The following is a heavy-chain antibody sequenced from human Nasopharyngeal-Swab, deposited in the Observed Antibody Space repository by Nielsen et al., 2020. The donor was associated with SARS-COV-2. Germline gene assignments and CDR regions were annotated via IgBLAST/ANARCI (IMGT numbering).Heavy chain of an antibody. J-gene: IGHJ6*02. D-gene: IGHD2-2*01. CDR2: ISSSTTYI. CDR1: GFTFSNYN. Sequence: GGSLRLSCAASGFTFSNYNMNWVRQAPGKGLEWVSSISSSTTYIYYADSVKGRFTISRDNAKNSLYLHMNSLRAEDTALYYCAKDLKGRVVPPFYSYYGLDVWGQGTTVTISS. V-gene: IGHV3-21*04. CDR3: AKDLKGRVVPPFYSYYGLDV.